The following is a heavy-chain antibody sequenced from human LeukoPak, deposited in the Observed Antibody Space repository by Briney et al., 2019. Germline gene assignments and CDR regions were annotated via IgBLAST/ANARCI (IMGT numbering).Heavy chain of an antibody. V-gene: IGHV1-18*01. D-gene: IGHD3-10*01. CDR2: ISAYNGNT. J-gene: IGHJ4*02. CDR3: ARLYGPGIERGVSVSGY. CDR1: GYTFTSYG. Sequence: GASVKVSCKASGYTFTSYGISWVRQAPGQGLEWMGWISAYNGNTNYAQKLQGRVTMTTDTSTSTAYMELRSLRSDDTAVYYCARLYGPGIERGVSVSGYWGQGTLVTVSS.